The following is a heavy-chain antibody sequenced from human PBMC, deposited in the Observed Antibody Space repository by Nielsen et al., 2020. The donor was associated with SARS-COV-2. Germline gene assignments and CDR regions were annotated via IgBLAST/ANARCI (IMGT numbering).Heavy chain of an antibody. CDR1: GYSFTNYW. Sequence: GESLKISCKASGYSFTNYWIGWVRQMPGKGLEWMGIIYPGDSDTTYSPAFQGQVTISADESISTTYLQWRSLKASDTAMYYCAREGRDDSGTERHGMDVWGRGTTVTVSS. V-gene: IGHV5-51*01. D-gene: IGHD3-10*01. CDR3: AREGRDDSGTERHGMDV. CDR2: IYPGDSDT. J-gene: IGHJ6*02.